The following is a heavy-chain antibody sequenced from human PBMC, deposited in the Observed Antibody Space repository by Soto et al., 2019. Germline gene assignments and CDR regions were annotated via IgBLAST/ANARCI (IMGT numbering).Heavy chain of an antibody. J-gene: IGHJ5*02. CDR2: IYYSGST. Sequence: SETLSLTCTVSGGSISSSSYYWGWIRQPPGKGLEWIGSIYYSGSTYYNPSLKGRVTISVDTSKNQFSLKLSSVTAADTAVYYCARQKTYYYYDSSGYYYWFDPWGQGTLVTVSS. D-gene: IGHD3-22*01. CDR1: GGSISSSSYY. CDR3: ARQKTYYYYDSSGYYYWFDP. V-gene: IGHV4-39*01.